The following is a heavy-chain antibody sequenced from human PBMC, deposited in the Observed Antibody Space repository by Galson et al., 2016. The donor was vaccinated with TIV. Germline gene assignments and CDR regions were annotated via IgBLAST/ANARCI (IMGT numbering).Heavy chain of an antibody. J-gene: IGHJ6*02. Sequence: SVKVSCKASGGTFSSYVINWVRQAPGQGLEWMGGIIPLFRTANYAQKFQGRVTITADESTSTAHMELNSLTSEDTAVYYCAKERNTAFVIYYYYYGMDVWGQGTTVTVSS. D-gene: IGHD5-18*01. V-gene: IGHV1-69*13. CDR1: GGTFSSYV. CDR3: AKERNTAFVIYYYYYGMDV. CDR2: IIPLFRTA.